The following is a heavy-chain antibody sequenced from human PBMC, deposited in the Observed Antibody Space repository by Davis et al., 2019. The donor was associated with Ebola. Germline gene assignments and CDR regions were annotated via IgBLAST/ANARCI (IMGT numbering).Heavy chain of an antibody. CDR2: IFPGDSDT. CDR3: ARGTDGYNPGGYFDS. Sequence: GGSLKISCKGSGYSFTSYWIVWVRQMPGKGLECMGIIFPGDSDTRYSPSFQGQVTISADKSISTAYLQWSSLKASDTAMYYCARGTDGYNPGGYFDSWGQGTLVTASS. CDR1: GYSFTSYW. D-gene: IGHD5-24*01. V-gene: IGHV5-51*01. J-gene: IGHJ4*02.